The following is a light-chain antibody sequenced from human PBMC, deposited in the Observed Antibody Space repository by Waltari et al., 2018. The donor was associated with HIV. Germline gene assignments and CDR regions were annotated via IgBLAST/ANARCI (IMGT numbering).Light chain of an antibody. J-gene: IGLJ3*02. CDR2: RNN. Sequence: QSVLTQPPSASGTPGQRVTISCSGSSSNIGSNYVYWYQQLPGTAPKLLIYRNNQRPSGVPDRFSGSKSGTSASLAISGLRSEDEADYYCAAWDDSLSGPWVFGGETKLTVL. CDR1: SSNIGSNY. CDR3: AAWDDSLSGPWV. V-gene: IGLV1-47*01.